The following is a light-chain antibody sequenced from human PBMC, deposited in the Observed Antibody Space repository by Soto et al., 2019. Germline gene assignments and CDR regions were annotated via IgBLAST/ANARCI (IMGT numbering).Light chain of an antibody. CDR2: GAF. Sequence: EIVLTQSPGTLSLSPGERATLSCRASQSLYNNYLAWHQQKPGQAPRPLIYGAFSRATDIPDRFSGSGSGKDFTLTINILEPEDSAVYYCQQYGSLITFGQGTRLEIK. V-gene: IGKV3-20*01. CDR1: QSLYNNY. J-gene: IGKJ5*01. CDR3: QQYGSLIT.